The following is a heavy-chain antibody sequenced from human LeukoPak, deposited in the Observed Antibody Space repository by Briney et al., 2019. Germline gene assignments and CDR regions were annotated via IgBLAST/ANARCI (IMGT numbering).Heavy chain of an antibody. D-gene: IGHD1-26*01. CDR3: ARERDSGSYYSFDY. J-gene: IGHJ4*02. CDR2: IYYSGST. Sequence: SETLSLTCIVSGGSISSYYWSWIRQPPGKGLEWIGYIYYSGSTNYNPSLKSRVTISVDTSKNQFSLKLSSVTAADTAVYYCARERDSGSYYSFDYWGQGTLVTVSS. V-gene: IGHV4-59*01. CDR1: GGSISSYY.